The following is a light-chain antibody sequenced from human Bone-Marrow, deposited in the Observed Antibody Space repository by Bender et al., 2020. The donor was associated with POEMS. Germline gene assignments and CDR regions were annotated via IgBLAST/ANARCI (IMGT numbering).Light chain of an antibody. V-gene: IGLV2-23*02. CDR1: SNDIGGYKF. CDR3: CSYAGSFWV. Sequence: QSALTQPASVSGSPGQSITISCTGTSNDIGGYKFVSWYQQHPGKAPKFMIYEITKRPSGVSDRFSGSRSGNTASLTISGLQAEDEADYYCCSYAGSFWVFGGGTEVTVL. J-gene: IGLJ3*02. CDR2: EIT.